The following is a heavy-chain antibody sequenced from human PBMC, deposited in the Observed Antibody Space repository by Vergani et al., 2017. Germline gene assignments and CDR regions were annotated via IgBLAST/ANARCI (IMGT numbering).Heavy chain of an antibody. CDR3: ARHQGRYYYDSSGYYDY. CDR1: GGSFSGYY. V-gene: IGHV4-34*01. D-gene: IGHD3-22*01. CDR2: INHSGST. Sequence: QVQLQQWGAGLLKPSETLSLTCAVYGGSFSGYYWSWIRQPPGKGLEWIGEINHSGSTNYNPSLTSRVTISVDTSKNQFSLKLSSVTAADTAVYYCARHQGRYYYDSSGYYDYWGQGTLVTVSS. J-gene: IGHJ4*02.